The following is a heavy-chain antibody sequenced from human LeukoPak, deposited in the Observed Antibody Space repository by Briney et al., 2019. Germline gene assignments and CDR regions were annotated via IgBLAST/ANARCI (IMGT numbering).Heavy chain of an antibody. Sequence: EASVKVSCTVSGYIFTELSMHWVRQAPGKGLEWMGGFDPEDDEKMYAQKFQGRVTMTEDASTDTAYMELSSLRSEDAAVYYCAAELSSGYFDYWGQGTLVTVSS. CDR2: FDPEDDEK. CDR1: GYIFTELS. V-gene: IGHV1-24*01. CDR3: AAELSSGYFDY. J-gene: IGHJ4*02. D-gene: IGHD3-22*01.